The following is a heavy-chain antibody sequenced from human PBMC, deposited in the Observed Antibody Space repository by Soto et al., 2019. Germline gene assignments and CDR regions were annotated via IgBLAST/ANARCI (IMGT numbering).Heavy chain of an antibody. V-gene: IGHV4-59*01. CDR2: IYYSGST. Sequence: SETLSLSCTVSGGSICSYYWSWIRQPPGKGLEWIGYIYYSGSTNYNPSLKSRVTISVDTSKNQFSLKLSSVTAADTAVYYCVGPKVDQFGYWGQGTLVTVSS. CDR3: VGPKVDQFGY. D-gene: IGHD3-10*01. CDR1: GGSICSYY. J-gene: IGHJ4*02.